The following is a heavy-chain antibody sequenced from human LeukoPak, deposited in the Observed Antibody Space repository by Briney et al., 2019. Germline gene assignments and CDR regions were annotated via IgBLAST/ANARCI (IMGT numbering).Heavy chain of an antibody. CDR3: ARVPGVGSFDY. Sequence: PSQTLSLTCTVSGGSISSGSYYWSWIRQPAGKGLEWIGYIYYSGSTYYNPSLKSRVTISVDTSKNQFSLKLSSVTAADTAVYYCARVPGVGSFDYWGQGTLVTVSS. CDR2: IYYSGST. V-gene: IGHV4-30-4*08. J-gene: IGHJ4*02. D-gene: IGHD1-26*01. CDR1: GGSISSGSYY.